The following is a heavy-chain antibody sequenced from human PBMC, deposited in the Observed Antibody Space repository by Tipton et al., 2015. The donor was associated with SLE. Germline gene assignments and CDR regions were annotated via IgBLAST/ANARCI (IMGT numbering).Heavy chain of an antibody. V-gene: IGHV5-51*03. D-gene: IGHD4-17*01. J-gene: IGHJ4*02. CDR3: AKDHDGDYGYFDY. Sequence: VQLVQSGAEVKKPGESLKISRKGSGYDFTNYWIGWVRQMPGEGLEWMGIISPTDSDTTYSPSFQGRVTISADKSISTAYLQMNSLRAEDTAVYYCAKDHDGDYGYFDYWGQGTLVTVSS. CDR2: ISPTDSDT. CDR1: GYDFTNYW.